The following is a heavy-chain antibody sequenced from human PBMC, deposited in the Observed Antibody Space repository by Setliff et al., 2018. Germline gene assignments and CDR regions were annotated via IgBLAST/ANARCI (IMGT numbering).Heavy chain of an antibody. CDR2: VIQGGSG. J-gene: IGHJ4*02. Sequence: PVGSLRLSCAASGFIFRDYTMVWVRQVPGEGLEWVAGVIQGGSGVYADSVKGRSTISRDNSRNTFFLQMNNLRAEDTATYYCAKDRVNDGYWDFDSWGQGIVVTVS. V-gene: IGHV3-23*03. D-gene: IGHD1-1*01. CDR1: GFIFRDYT. CDR3: AKDRVNDGYWDFDS.